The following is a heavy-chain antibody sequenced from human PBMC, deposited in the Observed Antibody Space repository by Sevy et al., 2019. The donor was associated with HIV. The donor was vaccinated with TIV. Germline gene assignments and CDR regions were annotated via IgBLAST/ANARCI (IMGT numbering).Heavy chain of an antibody. CDR2: IFHTGST. V-gene: IGHV4-30-2*01. Sequence: SETLSLTCAVSGGSISSGGYSWNWIRQPPGESLEWIGYIFHTGSTYYNPSLKSRVTISVDRSKNQFSLQLSSVTAADTAIYYCARAAATVTTVTHFDYWGQRTLVTVSS. CDR3: ARAAATVTTVTHFDY. CDR1: GGSISSGGYS. J-gene: IGHJ4*02. D-gene: IGHD4-17*01.